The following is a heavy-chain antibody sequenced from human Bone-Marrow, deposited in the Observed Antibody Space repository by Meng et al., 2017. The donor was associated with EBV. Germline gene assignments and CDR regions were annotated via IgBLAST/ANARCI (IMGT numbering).Heavy chain of an antibody. D-gene: IGHD4-17*01. J-gene: IGHJ4*02. CDR1: CGSISNSNW. V-gene: IGHV4-4*02. Sequence: QVPLPGSGPWLCNPSGTLALTCAVSCGSISNSNWWSWVRQPPGKGLEWIGEIYHSGSTNYNPSLKSRVTISVDKSKNQFSLKLSSVTAADTAVYYCARDLANDYGDYYFDYWGQGSLVTVSS. CDR2: IYHSGST. CDR3: ARDLANDYGDYYFDY.